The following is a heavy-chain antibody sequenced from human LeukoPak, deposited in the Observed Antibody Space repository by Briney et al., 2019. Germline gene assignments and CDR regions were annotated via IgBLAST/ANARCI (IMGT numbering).Heavy chain of an antibody. CDR1: RFTFGNNA. J-gene: IGHJ4*02. D-gene: IGHD1-1*01. Sequence: GGSLRLSCAASRFTFGNNAMHWVRQTPGKGLEWVSVISSDGSSKFYADSVKGRFTISRDNSKNTLYLQMNSLRTEDTAVYYCVKGLVQTTMSYSVDYWGQGALVTVSS. V-gene: IGHV3-30-3*01. CDR2: ISSDGSSK. CDR3: VKGLVQTTMSYSVDY.